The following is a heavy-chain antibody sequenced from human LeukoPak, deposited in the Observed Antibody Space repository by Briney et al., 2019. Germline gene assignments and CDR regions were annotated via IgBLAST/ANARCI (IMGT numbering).Heavy chain of an antibody. D-gene: IGHD3-10*01. CDR2: ISAYNGNT. Sequence: ASVKVSCKASGYTFTSFGISWVRQAPGQGLEWMGWISAYNGNTNYAQKLQGRVTMTTDTSTSTAYMELRSLRSDDTAVYYCARDGRRYYGSGSYLDYWGQGTLVTVSS. CDR1: GYTFTSFG. V-gene: IGHV1-18*01. CDR3: ARDGRRYYGSGSYLDY. J-gene: IGHJ4*02.